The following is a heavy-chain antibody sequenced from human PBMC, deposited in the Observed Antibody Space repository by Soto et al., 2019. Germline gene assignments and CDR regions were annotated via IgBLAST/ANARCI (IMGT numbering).Heavy chain of an antibody. CDR2: INPSGGST. J-gene: IGHJ6*02. CDR1: GYTFTSYY. Sequence: EASVKVSCKASGYTFTSYYMHWVRQAPGQGLEWMGIINPSGGSTSYAQKFQGRVTMTRDTSTSTVYMELSSLRSEDTAVYYCATADPKAYCGGDCYSAPYYYYYGMDVWGQGTTVTVSS. D-gene: IGHD2-21*02. CDR3: ATADPKAYCGGDCYSAPYYYYYGMDV. V-gene: IGHV1-46*03.